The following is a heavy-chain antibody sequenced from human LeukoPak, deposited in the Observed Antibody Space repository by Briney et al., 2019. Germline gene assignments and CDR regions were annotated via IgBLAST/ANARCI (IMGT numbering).Heavy chain of an antibody. CDR3: AKGTQLWFLVDWFDP. CDR1: GFTFSSYA. CDR2: ISGSGGST. Sequence: GGSLRLSCAASGFTFSSYAMSWVRQAPGKGLEWVSAISGSGGSTYYADSVKGRFTISRDNSKNTLYPQMNSLRAEDTAVYYCAKGTQLWFLVDWFDPWGQGTLVTVSS. V-gene: IGHV3-23*01. D-gene: IGHD5-18*01. J-gene: IGHJ5*02.